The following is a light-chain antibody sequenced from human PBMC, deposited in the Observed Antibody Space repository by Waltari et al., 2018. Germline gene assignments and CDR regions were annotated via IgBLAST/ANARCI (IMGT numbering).Light chain of an antibody. CDR3: QQYYFSPMT. V-gene: IGKV4-1*01. CDR1: RSILYSSDSQNY. CDR2: WAS. Sequence: DIVMTQSPDSLSVSLGERATIACKSSRSILYSSDSQNYLAWYQQKPGQPPKLLIYWASTRDVGVLERFSGSVSATDFTLTITIVQADDVALYYCQQYYFSPMTFGPGTRLEIK. J-gene: IGKJ3*01.